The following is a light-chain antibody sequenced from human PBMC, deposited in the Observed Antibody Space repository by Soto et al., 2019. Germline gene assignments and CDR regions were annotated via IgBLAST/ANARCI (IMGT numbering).Light chain of an antibody. V-gene: IGKV3D-15*01. J-gene: IGKJ4*01. Sequence: IVLTQSPATLSVSPGERVTLSCRASENVGTNLAWYQQRPGQPPRLLIYGSSTRATGISATFSGSGSRTEFTLTILSLQSEESTVYYCQQYNNWGLSFGGGTRVEIK. CDR1: ENVGTN. CDR2: GSS. CDR3: QQYNNWGLS.